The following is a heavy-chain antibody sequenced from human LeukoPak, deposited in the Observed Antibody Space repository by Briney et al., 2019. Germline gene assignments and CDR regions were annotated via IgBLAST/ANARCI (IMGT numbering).Heavy chain of an antibody. CDR1: GYTLTELS. Sequence: ASVKVSCKVSGYTLTELSMHWVRQAPGKGLEWMGDFDAEDAETIYAQKFQGRVTMTEDTSTDTAYMELSSLRSEDTAVYDCVTEVYEHFDLWGRGTLVTVSS. D-gene: IGHD2/OR15-2a*01. CDR3: VTEVYEHFDL. J-gene: IGHJ2*01. CDR2: FDAEDAET. V-gene: IGHV1-24*01.